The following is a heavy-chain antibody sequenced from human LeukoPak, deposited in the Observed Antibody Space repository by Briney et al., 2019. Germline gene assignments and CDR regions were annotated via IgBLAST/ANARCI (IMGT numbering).Heavy chain of an antibody. CDR2: ISAYNGNT. J-gene: IGHJ4*02. D-gene: IGHD1-26*01. CDR3: ARRGSYYSYYFDY. Sequence: ASVKVSCKASGYTFTSYGISWVRQAPGQGLEWMGWISAYNGNTNYAQKLQGRVTITADESTSTAYMELSSLRSEDTAVYYCARRGSYYSYYFDYWGQGTLVTVSS. V-gene: IGHV1-18*01. CDR1: GYTFTSYG.